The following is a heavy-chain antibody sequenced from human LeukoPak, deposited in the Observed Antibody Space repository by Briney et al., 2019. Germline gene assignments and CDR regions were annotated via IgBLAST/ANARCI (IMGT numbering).Heavy chain of an antibody. CDR3: AREMGGSWFYF. J-gene: IGHJ4*02. CDR1: GFTFSSYS. CDR2: IGSRSSPI. Sequence: PGGSLRLSCAASGFTFSSYSMTWVRQAPGKKLEWLTYIGSRSSPIYYADSVKGRFTVSRDNAKNSLYLQMDSLRADDTALYYCAREMGGSWFYFWGQGTLVTVSS. D-gene: IGHD6-13*01. V-gene: IGHV3-48*01.